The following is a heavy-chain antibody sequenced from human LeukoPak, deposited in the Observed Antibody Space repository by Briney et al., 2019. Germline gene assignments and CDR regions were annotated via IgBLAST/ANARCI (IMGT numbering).Heavy chain of an antibody. CDR2: FDPEDGET. J-gene: IGHJ5*02. CDR3: ATERSTYYDRGWFDP. CDR1: GYTLTELS. Sequence: ASVKVSCKVSGYTLTELSMHWVRQAPGKGLEWMGGFDPEDGETIYAQKFQGRATMTEDTSTDTAYMELSSLRSEDTAVYYCATERSTYYDRGWFDPWGQGTLVTVSS. V-gene: IGHV1-24*01. D-gene: IGHD3-3*01.